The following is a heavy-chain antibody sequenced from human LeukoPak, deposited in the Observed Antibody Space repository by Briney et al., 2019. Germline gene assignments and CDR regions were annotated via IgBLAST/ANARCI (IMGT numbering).Heavy chain of an antibody. CDR2: IIPIFGTA. CDR1: GGTFSSYA. CDR3: ARARYSGYVSAFDI. D-gene: IGHD5-12*01. J-gene: IGHJ3*02. Sequence: SVKVSCKASGGTFSSYAISWVRQAPGQGLEWMGGIIPIFGTANYAQKFQGRVTITADKSTSTAYMELSSLRSEDTAVYYCARARYSGYVSAFDIWGQGKMVTVSS. V-gene: IGHV1-69*06.